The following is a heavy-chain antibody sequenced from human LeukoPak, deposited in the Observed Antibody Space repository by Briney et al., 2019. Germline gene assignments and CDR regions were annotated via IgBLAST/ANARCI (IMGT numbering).Heavy chain of an antibody. CDR3: ARVISEELAYYDFWSGQLHYFDY. CDR2: IYYSGST. J-gene: IGHJ4*02. Sequence: SETLSLTCTVSGGSISSHYWSWIRQPPGKGLEWIGYIYYSGSTNYNPSLKSRVTISVDTSKNQFSLKLSSVTAADTAVYYCARVISEELAYYDFWSGQLHYFDYWGQGTLVTVSS. CDR1: GGSISSHY. V-gene: IGHV4-59*11. D-gene: IGHD3-3*01.